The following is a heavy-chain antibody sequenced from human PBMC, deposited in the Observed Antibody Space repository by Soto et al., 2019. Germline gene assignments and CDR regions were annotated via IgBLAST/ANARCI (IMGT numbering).Heavy chain of an antibody. J-gene: IGHJ4*02. D-gene: IGHD6-19*01. CDR3: ARERAVAGFDY. Sequence: SVKVSCKASGGTFSSDSFSWVRQAPGQGLEWMGGIIPMFDTPSYAQKFQDRVTMTGNTSTSTAYMELSSLRSEDTAVYYCARERAVAGFDYWGQGTLVTVSS. CDR2: IIPMFDTP. CDR1: GGTFSSDS. V-gene: IGHV1-69*06.